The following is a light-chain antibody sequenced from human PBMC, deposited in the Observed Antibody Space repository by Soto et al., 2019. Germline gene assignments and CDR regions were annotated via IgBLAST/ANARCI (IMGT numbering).Light chain of an antibody. CDR2: ANT. Sequence: QSVLTQPPSVSGAPGQRVTISCTGNNSNIGAGSGVNWYQQFPNRAPKLLIYANTHRPSGVPDRFSGSTSATSASLAVTGLQTQDEADDYCQSFDSRLTGLIFGGGTQLTVL. J-gene: IGLJ2*01. CDR3: QSFDSRLTGLI. V-gene: IGLV1-40*01. CDR1: NSNIGAGSG.